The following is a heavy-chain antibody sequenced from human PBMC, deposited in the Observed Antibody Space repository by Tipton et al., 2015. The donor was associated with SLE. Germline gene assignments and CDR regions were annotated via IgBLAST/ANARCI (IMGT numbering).Heavy chain of an antibody. CDR3: ARGGPSGSYFWFDP. Sequence: TLSLTCAVYGGSFSGYYWSWIRQPPGKGLEWIGYIYYSGSTYYNPSLKSRVTISVDTPKNQFSLKLSSVTAADMAVYYCARGGPSGSYFWFDPWGQGTLVTVSS. D-gene: IGHD1-26*01. CDR1: GGSFSGYY. J-gene: IGHJ5*02. CDR2: IYYSGST. V-gene: IGHV4-30-4*08.